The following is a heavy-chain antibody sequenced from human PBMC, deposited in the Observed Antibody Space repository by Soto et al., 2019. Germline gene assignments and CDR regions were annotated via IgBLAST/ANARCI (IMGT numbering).Heavy chain of an antibody. V-gene: IGHV4-39*01. Sequence: SETLSLTCSVSCGSISSSSFNWDWIRQPPGQGLEWIGTIYYDGSTDYNPSLKSRAIISVDTSKNEFSLKLTSVTAADTAVYYCARFFGNAFDIWGHGTVVTVSS. CDR1: CGSISSSSFN. CDR3: ARFFGNAFDI. D-gene: IGHD3-16*01. J-gene: IGHJ3*02. CDR2: IYYDGST.